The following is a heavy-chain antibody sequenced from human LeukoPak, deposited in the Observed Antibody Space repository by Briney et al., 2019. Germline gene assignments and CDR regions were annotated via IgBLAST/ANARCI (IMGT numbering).Heavy chain of an antibody. Sequence: SETLSLTCTVSGGSISSGGYYWSWIRQHPGKGLEWIGYIYYSGSTYYNPSLKSRVTISVDTSKNQFSLKLSSVTAADTAVYYCARRYYDSGGYLYFDYWGQGTLVTVSS. CDR1: GGSISSGGYY. CDR2: IYYSGST. J-gene: IGHJ4*02. D-gene: IGHD3-22*01. CDR3: ARRYYDSGGYLYFDY. V-gene: IGHV4-31*03.